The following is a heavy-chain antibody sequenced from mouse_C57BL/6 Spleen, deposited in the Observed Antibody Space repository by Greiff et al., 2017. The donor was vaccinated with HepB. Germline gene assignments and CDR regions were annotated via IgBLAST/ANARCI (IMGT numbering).Heavy chain of an antibody. V-gene: IGHV1-64*01. D-gene: IGHD1-1*01. CDR2: IHPNSGST. CDR3: AKGEELRQGAMDY. CDR1: GYTFTSYW. Sequence: QVQLQQPGAELVKPGASVKLSCKASGYTFTSYWMHWVKQRPGQGLEWIGMIHPNSGSTNYNEKFKSKATLTVDKSSSTAYMQLSSLTSEDSAVYYCAKGEELRQGAMDYWGQGTSVTVSS. J-gene: IGHJ4*01.